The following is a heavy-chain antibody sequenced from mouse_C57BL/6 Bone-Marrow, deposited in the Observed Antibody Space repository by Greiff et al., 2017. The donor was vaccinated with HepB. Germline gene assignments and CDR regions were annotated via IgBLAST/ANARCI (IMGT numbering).Heavy chain of an antibody. CDR3: ATQYPYYYGSSYSFDY. J-gene: IGHJ2*01. V-gene: IGHV1-69*01. Sequence: VQLQQSGAELVMPGASVKLSCKASGYTFTSYWMHWVKQRPGQGLEWIGEIDPSDSYTNYNQKFKGKSTLTVDKSSSTAYMQLSSLTSEDSAVYYCATQYPYYYGSSYSFDYWGQGTTLTVSS. CDR1: GYTFTSYW. CDR2: IDPSDSYT. D-gene: IGHD1-1*01.